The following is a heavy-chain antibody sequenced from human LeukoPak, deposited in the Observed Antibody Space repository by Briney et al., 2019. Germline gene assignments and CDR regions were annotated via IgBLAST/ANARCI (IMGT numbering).Heavy chain of an antibody. CDR3: ARDQEWLPNPGTFDY. CDR1: GYTFTSYA. D-gene: IGHD5-12*01. CDR2: INAGNGNT. Sequence: ASVKVSCKASGYTFTSYAMHWVRQAPGQRLEWMGWINAGNGNTKYSQKFQGRVTITRDTSASTAYMELSSLRSEDTAVYYCARDQEWLPNPGTFDYWGQGTLVTVSS. J-gene: IGHJ4*02. V-gene: IGHV1-3*01.